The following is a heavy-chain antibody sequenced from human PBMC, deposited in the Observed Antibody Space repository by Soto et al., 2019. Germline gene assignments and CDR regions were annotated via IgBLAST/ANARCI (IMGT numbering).Heavy chain of an antibody. V-gene: IGHV1-69*13. D-gene: IGHD6-13*01. CDR2: IVPIFGTA. Sequence: SVKPSCKASGGTISSYAISWVRHAPGQGLEWMGGIVPIFGTANYAQKFQARVTITADESTSTAYMEMRSLRPEDTAVYYCARLGSHSSSWYEEGYYYYGMDVWGQGTTVTVSS. CDR1: GGTISSYA. J-gene: IGHJ6*02. CDR3: ARLGSHSSSWYEEGYYYYGMDV.